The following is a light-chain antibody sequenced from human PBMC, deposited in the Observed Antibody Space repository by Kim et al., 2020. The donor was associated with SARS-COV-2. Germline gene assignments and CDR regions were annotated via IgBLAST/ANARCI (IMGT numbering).Light chain of an antibody. CDR3: SSYARSSSYV. CDR2: DVS. V-gene: IGLV2-14*04. J-gene: IGLJ1*01. Sequence: GQSITISCTGTSRYVGAYKYVSWYQQHPGKAPELMIFDVSERPSGISNRFSGSKSGNTASLTISGLQAEDEADYYCSSYARSSSYVFGTGTKVTVL. CDR1: SRYVGAYKY.